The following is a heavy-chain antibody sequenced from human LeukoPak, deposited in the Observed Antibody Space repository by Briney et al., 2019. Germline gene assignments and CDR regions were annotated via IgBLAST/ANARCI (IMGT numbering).Heavy chain of an antibody. J-gene: IGHJ4*02. CDR3: ARGLPGARIPYHFDS. V-gene: IGHV4-31*03. CDR1: GDSISNGGYF. D-gene: IGHD1-1*01. CDR2: IYYTGST. Sequence: SETLSLTCTVSGDSISNGGYFWSWIRQHPGKGLEWIGYIYYTGSTTYNPSLQSRVTISVDTSKNNFSLRLNSVTAADTAVYFCARGLPGARIPYHFDSWGQGTLVAVSS.